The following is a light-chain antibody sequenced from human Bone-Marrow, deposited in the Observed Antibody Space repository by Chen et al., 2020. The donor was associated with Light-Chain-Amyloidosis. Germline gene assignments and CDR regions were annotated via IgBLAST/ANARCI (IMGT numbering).Light chain of an antibody. Sequence: SYVLTQSPSVSVAPGETAKITCGGDKIASRAVHWYQQMSGQAPVLVVYDDSDRPSGIPGRFSGCNSGNTAALTITRVEVGDEADYYCQVWDGASDTYVFGTGTTVTVL. CDR3: QVWDGASDTYV. CDR1: KIASRA. CDR2: DDS. J-gene: IGLJ1*01. V-gene: IGLV3-21*02.